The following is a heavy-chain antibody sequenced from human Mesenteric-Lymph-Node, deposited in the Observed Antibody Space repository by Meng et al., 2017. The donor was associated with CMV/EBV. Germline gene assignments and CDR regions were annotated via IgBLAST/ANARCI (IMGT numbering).Heavy chain of an antibody. CDR2: IRDSGYTT. CDR1: GFTFSNYA. V-gene: IGHV3-23*01. CDR3: AKRRGGLCSGDCFGAFDI. J-gene: IGHJ3*02. Sequence: GESLKISCAASGFTFSNYAMSWVRQPPGKGLEWVSTIRDSGYTTYYADSVKGRFTVSRDNSKNTLYLEMNSLRADDTAAYYCAKRRGGLCSGDCFGAFDIWGQGTMVTVSS. D-gene: IGHD2-21*01.